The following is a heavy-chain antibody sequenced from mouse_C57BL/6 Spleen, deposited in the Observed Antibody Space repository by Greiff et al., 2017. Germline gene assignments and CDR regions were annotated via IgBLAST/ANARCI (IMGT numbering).Heavy chain of an antibody. J-gene: IGHJ3*01. CDR2: FYPGSGST. Sequence: VQLQQPGAELVKPGASVKMSCKASGYTFTSYWITWVKQRPGQGLEWIGDFYPGSGSTNYNEKFKSKATLTVDTSSSTAYMQLSSLTSEDSAVYYCARSLLQPGDGFAYWGQGTLVTVSA. V-gene: IGHV1-55*01. CDR1: GYTFTSYW. CDR3: ARSLLQPGDGFAY. D-gene: IGHD3-3*01.